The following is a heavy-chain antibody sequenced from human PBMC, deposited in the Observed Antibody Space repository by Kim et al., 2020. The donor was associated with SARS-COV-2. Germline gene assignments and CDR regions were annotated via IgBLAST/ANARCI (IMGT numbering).Heavy chain of an antibody. D-gene: IGHD2-15*01. CDR2: TGGT. Sequence: TGGTTYHQKFQGRVTMTRDTSINTAYMELSRLGSDDTAVYYCARDRWSDYWGQGTLVTVSS. V-gene: IGHV1-2*02. J-gene: IGHJ4*02. CDR3: ARDRWSDY.